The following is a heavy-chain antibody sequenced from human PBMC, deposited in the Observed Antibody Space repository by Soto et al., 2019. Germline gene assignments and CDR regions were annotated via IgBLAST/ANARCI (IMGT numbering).Heavy chain of an antibody. D-gene: IGHD5-12*01. Sequence: QVQLVQSGAEVKKPGSSVKVSSKASGGTFSSYAISWVRQAPGQGLEWMGGIIPIFGTANYAQKFQGRVTITADESTSTAYMERGRLRSEDTAVYYCASKGVEMATIDYWGQGTLVTVSS. CDR3: ASKGVEMATIDY. CDR1: GGTFSSYA. V-gene: IGHV1-69*12. J-gene: IGHJ4*02. CDR2: IIPIFGTA.